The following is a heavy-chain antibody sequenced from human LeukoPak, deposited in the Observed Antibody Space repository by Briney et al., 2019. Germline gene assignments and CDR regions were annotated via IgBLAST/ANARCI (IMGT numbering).Heavy chain of an antibody. CDR2: ISYDGSNK. V-gene: IGHV3-30*18. CDR3: AKDSNQYSSSWSWIDP. J-gene: IGHJ5*02. D-gene: IGHD6-13*01. CDR1: GFTFSSYG. Sequence: GGSLRLSCAASGFTFSSYGMHWVRQAPGKGLEWVAVISYDGSNKYYADSVKGRFTISRDNSKNTLYLQMNSLRAEDTAVYYCAKDSNQYSSSWSWIDPWGQGNLVTVSS.